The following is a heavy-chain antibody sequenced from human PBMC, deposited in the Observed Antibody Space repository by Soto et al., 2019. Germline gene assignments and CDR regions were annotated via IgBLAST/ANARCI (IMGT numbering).Heavy chain of an antibody. CDR1: GGTFSSYA. D-gene: IGHD4-17*01. CDR2: IIPIFGTA. V-gene: IGHV1-69*13. J-gene: IGHJ6*02. CDR3: ARDLYGEGYYYDYGMDV. Sequence: SVKVSCKASGGTFSSYAISWVRQAPGQGLEWMGGIIPIFGTANYAQKFQGRVTITADESTSTAYMELSSLRSEDTAVYYCARDLYGEGYYYDYGMDVWGQGTTVTVSS.